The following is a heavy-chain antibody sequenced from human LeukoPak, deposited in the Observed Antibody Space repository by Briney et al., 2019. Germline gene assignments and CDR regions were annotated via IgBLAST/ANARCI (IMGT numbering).Heavy chain of an antibody. CDR2: IYHTGST. CDR1: GGSISGYY. D-gene: IGHD6-25*01. CDR3: ARRGRNSSGWQDYL. Sequence: SETLSLTCTVSGGSISGYYWSWIRQPPGKGLEWIANIYHTGSTNYNPSLSSRVTISIDTAKNQFSLKLTSVTAADTAVYYCARRGRNSSGWQDYLWGQGTLVTVSS. J-gene: IGHJ4*02. V-gene: IGHV4-59*01.